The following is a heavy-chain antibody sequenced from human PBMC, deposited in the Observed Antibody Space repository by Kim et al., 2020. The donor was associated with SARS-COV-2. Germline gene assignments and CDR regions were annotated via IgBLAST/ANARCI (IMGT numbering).Heavy chain of an antibody. V-gene: IGHV3-23*01. D-gene: IGHD6-13*01. Sequence: GDTTTYEDSVKGRFTVSRDNYKSTLYLQMSSLRAEDTAIYYCANPRQPDYWGQGTLVTVSS. CDR2: GDTT. CDR3: ANPRQPDY. J-gene: IGHJ4*02.